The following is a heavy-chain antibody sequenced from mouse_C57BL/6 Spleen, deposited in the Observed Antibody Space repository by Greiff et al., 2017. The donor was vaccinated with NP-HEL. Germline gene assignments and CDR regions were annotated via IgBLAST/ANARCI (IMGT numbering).Heavy chain of an antibody. CDR2: IDPETGGT. CDR3: TRGVLLRLNFDY. D-gene: IGHD1-1*01. CDR1: GYTFTDYE. Sequence: QVHVKQSGAELVRPGASVTLSCKASGYTFTDYEMHWVKQTPVHGLEWIGAIDPETGGTAYNQKFKGKAILTADKSSSTAYMELRSLTSEDSAVYYCTRGVLLRLNFDYWGQGTTLTVSS. V-gene: IGHV1-15*01. J-gene: IGHJ2*01.